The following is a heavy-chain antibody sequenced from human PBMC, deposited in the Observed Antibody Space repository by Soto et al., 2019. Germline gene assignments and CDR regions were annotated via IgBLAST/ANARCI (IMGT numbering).Heavy chain of an antibody. D-gene: IGHD3-3*01. V-gene: IGHV1-8*01. CDR3: ARHPQYYDFWSGPNVWFGAIDY. CDR1: GYTFTSYD. Sequence: ASVKVSCKASGYTFTSYDINWVRQATGQGLEWMGWMNPNSGNTGYAQKFQGRVTMTRNTSISTAYMELSSLRSEDTAVYYCARHPQYYDFWSGPNVWFGAIDYWGQGTLVTVSS. CDR2: MNPNSGNT. J-gene: IGHJ4*02.